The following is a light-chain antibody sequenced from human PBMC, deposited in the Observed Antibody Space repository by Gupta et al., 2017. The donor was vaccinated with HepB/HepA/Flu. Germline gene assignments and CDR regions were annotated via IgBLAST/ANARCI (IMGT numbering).Light chain of an antibody. J-gene: IGKJ2*01. CDR2: SVS. Sequence: DISLTQSPSFLSASVGDRVTITCRASQAVSTYLAWYQQKPGRTPQVLIYSVSTLQTGVPSRFSGSESGTEFTLTINRVQPEDFATYYCQQLHSYPYTFGQGSKLEIK. CDR3: QQLHSYPYT. V-gene: IGKV1-9*01. CDR1: QAVSTY.